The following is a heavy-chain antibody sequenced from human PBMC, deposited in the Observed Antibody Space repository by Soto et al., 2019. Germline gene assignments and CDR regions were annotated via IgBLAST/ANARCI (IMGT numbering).Heavy chain of an antibody. J-gene: IGHJ4*02. CDR2: IYYSGST. CDR3: VREDYYDSSGYYAHFDY. D-gene: IGHD3-22*01. CDR1: GGSISSYY. V-gene: IGHV4-59*01. Sequence: SETLSLTCTVSGGSISSYYWSWIRQPPGKGLEWIGYIYYSGSTNYNPSLKSRVTISVDTSKNQFSLKLSSVTAADTAVYYCVREDYYDSSGYYAHFDYWGQGTLVTVSS.